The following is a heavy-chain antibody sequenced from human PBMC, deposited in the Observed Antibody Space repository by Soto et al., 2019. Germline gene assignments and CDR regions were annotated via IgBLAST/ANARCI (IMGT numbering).Heavy chain of an antibody. CDR2: LIPIFGTA. J-gene: IGHJ6*02. CDR1: GGTFSSYA. CDR3: ATDSIVATIRDYYYSMDV. V-gene: IGHV1-69*13. Sequence: SVTVSCTASGGTFSSYAISWVRQATGQGLEWMGGLIPIFGTANYAQKFQGRVTITADESTSTAYMELSSLRSEDTAVYYCATDSIVATIRDYYYSMDVWGQGTTVTVS. D-gene: IGHD5-12*01.